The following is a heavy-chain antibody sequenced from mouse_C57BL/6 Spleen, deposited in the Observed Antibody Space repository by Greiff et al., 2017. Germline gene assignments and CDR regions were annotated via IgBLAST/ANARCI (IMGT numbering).Heavy chain of an antibody. Sequence: EVKLMESGGGLVQPGGSMKLSCAASGFTFSDAWMDWVRQSPEKGLEWVAEIRNKANNHATYYAESVKGRFTISRDDSKSSVYLQMNSVRAEDTGIYYCTRLADFYYFDYWGQGTTLTVSS. D-gene: IGHD6-1*01. J-gene: IGHJ2*01. CDR2: IRNKANNHAT. V-gene: IGHV6-6*01. CDR3: TRLADFYYFDY. CDR1: GFTFSDAW.